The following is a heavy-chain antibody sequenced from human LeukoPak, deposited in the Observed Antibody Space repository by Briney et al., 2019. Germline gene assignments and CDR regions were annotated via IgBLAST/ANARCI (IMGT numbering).Heavy chain of an antibody. V-gene: IGHV3-23*01. CDR2: ISGSGFST. D-gene: IGHD5-24*01. CDR1: GVTFSSYV. CDR3: AKGPRETWPSASEFYFDY. J-gene: IGHJ4*02. Sequence: GGSLRLSCAASGVTFSSYVMSWVRQTPGKGLEWVSAISGSGFSTYYADSVKGRFTISRDNSKNTLYLQLNSLRGDDTAVYYCAKGPRETWPSASEFYFDYWGQGTLVTVSS.